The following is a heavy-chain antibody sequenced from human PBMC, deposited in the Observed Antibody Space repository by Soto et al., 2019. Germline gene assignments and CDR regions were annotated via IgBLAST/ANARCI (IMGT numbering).Heavy chain of an antibody. CDR3: ARSVVVPAAILRYYYYYGMDV. CDR1: GYSFTSYW. D-gene: IGHD2-2*02. CDR2: IYPGDSDT. J-gene: IGHJ6*02. V-gene: IGHV5-51*01. Sequence: PXAALKISCKGSGYSFTSYWIGWVRQMPGKGLEWMGIIYPGDSDTRYSPSFQGQVTISADKSISTAYLQWSSLKASDTAMYYCARSVVVPAAILRYYYYYGMDVWGQGTMVTGSS.